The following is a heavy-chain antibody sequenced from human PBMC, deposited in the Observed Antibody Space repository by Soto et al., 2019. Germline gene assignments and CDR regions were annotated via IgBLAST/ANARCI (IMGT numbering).Heavy chain of an antibody. CDR1: GGSISGDY. J-gene: IGHJ6*02. Sequence: SETLSLTCTVSGGSISGDYWICIRQSPGGVLGLIGYIFYTGSTNYNPSLKSRVTLSVDTSKNQFSLRLSSVTAADTAVYSCARGSLTFEHLVPTTIYGMDVWGQGTTVTVSS. CDR3: ARGSLTFEHLVPTTIYGMDV. D-gene: IGHD2-15*01. V-gene: IGHV4-59*01. CDR2: IFYTGST.